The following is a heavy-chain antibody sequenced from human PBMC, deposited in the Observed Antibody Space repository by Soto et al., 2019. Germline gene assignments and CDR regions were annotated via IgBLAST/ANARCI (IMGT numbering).Heavy chain of an antibody. J-gene: IGHJ4*02. Sequence: QVQLVESGGGLVKPGGSLRLSCAASGFTFSDYYMSWIRQAPGKGLEWISYISSTGSYTNYADSVKGRFTISRDNAKNSLYLQMNSLRAEDTAVYYCARDSTGWRAVYDYWGQGSLVTVSS. CDR1: GFTFSDYY. V-gene: IGHV3-11*05. D-gene: IGHD6-19*01. CDR3: ARDSTGWRAVYDY. CDR2: ISSTGSYT.